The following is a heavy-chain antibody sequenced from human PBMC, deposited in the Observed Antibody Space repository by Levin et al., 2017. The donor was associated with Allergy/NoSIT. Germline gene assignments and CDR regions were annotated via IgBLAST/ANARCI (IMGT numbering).Heavy chain of an antibody. Sequence: GGSLRLSCKASGYTFLVYGIIWVRQAPGEGLEWLGWISPNNGHTKVSHKVQGRVTMTTDASTTTAYLDIRSLTSDDTAVYYCARDLGTGWYDNAFEIWGQGTLVSVSS. CDR3: ARDLGTGWYDNAFEI. CDR1: GYTFLVYG. J-gene: IGHJ3*02. D-gene: IGHD6-19*01. CDR2: ISPNNGHT. V-gene: IGHV1-18*01.